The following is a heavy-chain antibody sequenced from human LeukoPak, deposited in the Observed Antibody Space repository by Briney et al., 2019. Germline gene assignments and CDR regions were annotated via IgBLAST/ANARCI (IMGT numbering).Heavy chain of an antibody. CDR3: ARGRYCSADVCTGGDSFDI. J-gene: IGHJ3*02. V-gene: IGHV4-4*09. CDR2: IYTSGST. D-gene: IGHD2-15*01. CDR1: GGSISSYY. Sequence: SETLSLTCTVSGGSISSYYWSWIRQPPGKGLEWIGYIYTSGSTNYNPSLKSRVTMSVDTSKNQFSLKLRSVTAADTAVYYCARGRYCSADVCTGGDSFDIWGQGTMVSVSS.